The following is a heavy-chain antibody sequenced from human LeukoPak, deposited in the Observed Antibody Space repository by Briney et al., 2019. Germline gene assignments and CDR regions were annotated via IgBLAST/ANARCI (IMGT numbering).Heavy chain of an antibody. V-gene: IGHV3-21*01. CDR3: AREGIAKYYFDY. D-gene: IGHD6-13*01. CDR1: GFTFSSFS. Sequence: GGSLRLSCAASGFTFSSFSMNWVRQAPGKGLEWVSSISSSSSYIYYADSVKGRFTISRDNAKNSLYRQMNSLRAEDTTVYYCAREGIAKYYFDYWGQGSLVTVSS. J-gene: IGHJ4*02. CDR2: ISSSSSYI.